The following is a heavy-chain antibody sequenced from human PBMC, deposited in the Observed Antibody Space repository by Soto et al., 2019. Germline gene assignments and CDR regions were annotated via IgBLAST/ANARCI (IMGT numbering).Heavy chain of an antibody. CDR1: GFTFSSYA. CDR2: ISGSGGST. V-gene: IGHV3-23*01. D-gene: IGHD3-10*01. J-gene: IGHJ6*03. CDR3: ARRYYYGSGSYYTLSYYYMDV. Sequence: GSLRLSCAASGFTFSSYAMSWVRQAPGKGLEWVSAISGSGGSTYYADSVKGRFTISRDNSKNTLYLQMNSLRAEDTAVYYCARRYYYGSGSYYTLSYYYMDVWGKGTTVTVPS.